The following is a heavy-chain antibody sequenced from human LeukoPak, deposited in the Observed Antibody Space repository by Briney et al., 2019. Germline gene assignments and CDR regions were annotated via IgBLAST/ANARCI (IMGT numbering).Heavy chain of an antibody. CDR3: ARSYYYDSSGYPGALGY. CDR1: GGSISSYY. V-gene: IGHV4-59*08. D-gene: IGHD3-22*01. J-gene: IGHJ4*02. CDR2: IYYSGST. Sequence: SETLSLTCTVSGGSISSYYWSWIRQPPGKGLEWIGYIYYSGSTNYNPSLKSRVTISVDTSKNQFSLKLSSVTAADTAAYYCARSYYYDSSGYPGALGYWGQGTLVTVSS.